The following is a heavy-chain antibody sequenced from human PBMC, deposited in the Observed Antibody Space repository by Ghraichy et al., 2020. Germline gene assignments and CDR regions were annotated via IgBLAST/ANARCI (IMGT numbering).Heavy chain of an antibody. CDR3: ASMFTEEKGGATSPPPDFDY. CDR2: ISSSGSTI. J-gene: IGHJ4*02. Sequence: LSLTCAASGFTFSSYEMNWVRQPPGKGLEWVSYISSSGSTIYYADSVKGRFTISRDNAKNSLYLQMNSLRAEDTAVYYCASMFTEEKGGATSPPPDFDYWGQGTLVTVSS. D-gene: IGHD1-26*01. CDR1: GFTFSSYE. V-gene: IGHV3-48*03.